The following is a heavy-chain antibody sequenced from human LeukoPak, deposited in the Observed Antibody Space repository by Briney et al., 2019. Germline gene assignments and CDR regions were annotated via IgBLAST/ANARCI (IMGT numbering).Heavy chain of an antibody. J-gene: IGHJ6*02. Sequence: SGGSLRLSCAASGFTVSSNYMSWVRQAPGKGLEWVSVIYSGGSTYYADSVKGRFTISRHNSKNTLYLQMNSLRAGDTAVYYCATSPLDDFWSGYYYGMDVWGQGTTVTVSS. CDR1: GFTVSSNY. D-gene: IGHD3-3*01. CDR3: ATSPLDDFWSGYYYGMDV. V-gene: IGHV3-53*04. CDR2: IYSGGST.